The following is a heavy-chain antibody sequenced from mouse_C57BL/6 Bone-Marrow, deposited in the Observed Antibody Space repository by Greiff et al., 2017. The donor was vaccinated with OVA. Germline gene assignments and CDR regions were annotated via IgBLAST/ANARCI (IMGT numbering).Heavy chain of an antibody. CDR1: GYTFTSYW. D-gene: IGHD2-5*01. CDR2: IDPSDSYT. CDR3: ARNYYSNLYYFDY. J-gene: IGHJ2*01. Sequence: QVQLQQSGAELVMPGASVKLSCKASGYTFTSYWMHWVKQRPGQGLEWIGEIDPSDSYTNYNQKFKGKSTLTVDKSSSTAYMQLSSLTSEDSAVYYCARNYYSNLYYFDYWGQGTTLTVSS. V-gene: IGHV1-69*01.